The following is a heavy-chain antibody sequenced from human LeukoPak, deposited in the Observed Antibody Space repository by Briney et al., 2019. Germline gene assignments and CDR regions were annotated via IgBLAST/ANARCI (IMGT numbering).Heavy chain of an antibody. CDR1: GGSIRSYY. Sequence: SETLSLTCSVSGGSIRSYYWSRIRHPPGKGLEWIGNIYYSGGTNYNPSLKSRVTISVDTSKNQFSLKVSSVTAADTAVYYCARGLTSGYYYDYWGQGTLVTVSS. V-gene: IGHV4-59*01. J-gene: IGHJ4*02. D-gene: IGHD3-22*01. CDR2: IYYSGGT. CDR3: ARGLTSGYYYDY.